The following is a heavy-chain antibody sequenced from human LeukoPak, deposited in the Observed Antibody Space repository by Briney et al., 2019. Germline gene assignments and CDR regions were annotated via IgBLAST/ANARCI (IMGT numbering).Heavy chain of an antibody. CDR1: GFTFSTYA. Sequence: GSLRLSCATSGFTFSTYAMSWVRQAPGKGLEWVSAIGGSGGSTYYADSVKGRFTISRDNSKNTLYLQMNSLRAEDTAVYYCAKDLRGFYREVEYFQHWGQGTLVTVSS. CDR2: IGGSGGST. D-gene: IGHD3-10*01. V-gene: IGHV3-23*01. J-gene: IGHJ1*01. CDR3: AKDLRGFYREVEYFQH.